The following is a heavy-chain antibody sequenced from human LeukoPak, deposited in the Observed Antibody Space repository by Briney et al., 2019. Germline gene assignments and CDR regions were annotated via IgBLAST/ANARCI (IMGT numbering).Heavy chain of an antibody. D-gene: IGHD4-23*01. CDR2: ISGPGGTT. CDR3: ARDPGVIPGHYMDV. V-gene: IGHV3-23*01. Sequence: GGSLRLSCVVSGFTFSTHAMTWARQAPGKGLERVSDISGPGGTTYSSASVKGRFTLSSDNSKNTLFLQMNNLTADGTAVSECARDPGVIPGHYMDVWGKGTTVIVSS. J-gene: IGHJ6*03. CDR1: GFTFSTHA.